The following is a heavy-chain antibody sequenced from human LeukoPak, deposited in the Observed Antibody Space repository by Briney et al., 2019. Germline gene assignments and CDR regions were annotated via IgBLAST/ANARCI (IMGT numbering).Heavy chain of an antibody. Sequence: ASVKVSCKASGYTFTSYGISWVRQAAGQGLEWMGWISAYNSNTNYAQNLQGRVTMTTDTSTSTVYLDLRSLRSDDTAVYYCARAAGGGYFDFWGQGTLVTVSS. J-gene: IGHJ4*02. CDR1: GYTFTSYG. CDR3: ARAAGGGYFDF. CDR2: ISAYNSNT. D-gene: IGHD6-13*01. V-gene: IGHV1-18*01.